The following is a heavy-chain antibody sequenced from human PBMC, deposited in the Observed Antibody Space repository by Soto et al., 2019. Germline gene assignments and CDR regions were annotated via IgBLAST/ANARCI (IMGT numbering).Heavy chain of an antibody. CDR3: ARDREDFYYDFWSGYYHFDY. Sequence: ASVKVSCKASGYTFTSYGISWVRQAPGQGLEWMGWISAYNGNTNYAQKLQGRVTMTTDTSTSTAYMELRSLRSDDTAVYYCARDREDFYYDFWSGYYHFDYWGQGTLVTVSS. CDR2: ISAYNGNT. CDR1: GYTFTSYG. J-gene: IGHJ4*02. V-gene: IGHV1-18*01. D-gene: IGHD3-3*01.